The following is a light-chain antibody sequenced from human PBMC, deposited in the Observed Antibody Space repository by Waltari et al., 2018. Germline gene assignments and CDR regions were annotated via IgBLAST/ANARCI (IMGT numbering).Light chain of an antibody. CDR3: MQALQTPRYT. J-gene: IGKJ2*01. Sequence: DIVLTHSPLSLPVTPGARACIYCRSSQRLLHSNGYNYLDWYLQKPGQSPQLLIYLGSNRASGVPDRFSGSESGTDFTLKISRVEAEDVGVYYCMQALQTPRYTFGQGTKLEIK. V-gene: IGKV2-28*01. CDR2: LGS. CDR1: QRLLHSNGYNY.